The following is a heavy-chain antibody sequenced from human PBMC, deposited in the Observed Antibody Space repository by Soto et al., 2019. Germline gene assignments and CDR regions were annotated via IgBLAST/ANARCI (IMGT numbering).Heavy chain of an antibody. CDR3: SRGTIAWPGVDY. D-gene: IGHD2-21*01. CDR2: IDEDGSQR. J-gene: IGHJ4*02. CDR1: DLTFSAHW. V-gene: IGHV3-74*01. Sequence: GGSLRLSCTVSDLTFSAHWMHWARQAPGKGLVWVSRIDEDGSQRHYADSVKGRFTISRDNAKNTLFLEMNSLTDDDTAIYFCSRGTIAWPGVDYWGPGTLVTVSS.